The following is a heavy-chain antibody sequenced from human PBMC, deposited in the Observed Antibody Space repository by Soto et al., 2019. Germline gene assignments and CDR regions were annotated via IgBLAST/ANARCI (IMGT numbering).Heavy chain of an antibody. CDR1: GFTFSSYA. CDR2: ISYDGSNK. V-gene: IGHV3-30-3*01. CDR3: ARGRHSSGWYRDFDY. J-gene: IGHJ4*02. D-gene: IGHD6-13*01. Sequence: GGSLRLSCAASGFTFSSYAMHWVRQAPGKGLEWVAVISYDGSNKYYADSVKGRFTISRDNSKNTLYLQMNSLRAEDTAMYYCARGRHSSGWYRDFDYWGQGTLVTVSS.